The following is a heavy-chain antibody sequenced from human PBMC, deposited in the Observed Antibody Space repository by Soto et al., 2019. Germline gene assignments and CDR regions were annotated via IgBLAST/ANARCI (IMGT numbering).Heavy chain of an antibody. J-gene: IGHJ4*02. V-gene: IGHV3-43*02. Sequence: GGSLRLSCAASGFTFDDYAMHWVRQAPGKGLQWVSLISGDGGSTYYADSVKGRFTISRDNSKNSLYLQMNSLRTEDTALYYCAKVGWYSGYDDLDYWGQGTLVTVSS. CDR1: GFTFDDYA. CDR2: ISGDGGST. D-gene: IGHD5-12*01. CDR3: AKVGWYSGYDDLDY.